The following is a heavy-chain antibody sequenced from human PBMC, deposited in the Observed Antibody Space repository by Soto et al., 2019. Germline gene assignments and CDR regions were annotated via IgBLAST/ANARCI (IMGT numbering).Heavy chain of an antibody. D-gene: IGHD6-13*01. Sequence: ASVKVSCKASGYTFTTYVISWVRQAPGQGLEWLGWINTHNGNTNYAQNLQGRVIMTADTSTSTAYMELRSLRSEDTAVYYCARERSAAGTGWFDPWGQGTLVTVSS. V-gene: IGHV1-18*01. CDR3: ARERSAAGTGWFDP. J-gene: IGHJ5*02. CDR1: GYTFTTYV. CDR2: INTHNGNT.